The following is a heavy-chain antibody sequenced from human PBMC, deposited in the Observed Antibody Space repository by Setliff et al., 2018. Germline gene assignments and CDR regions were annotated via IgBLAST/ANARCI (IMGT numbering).Heavy chain of an antibody. J-gene: IGHJ4*02. Sequence: GGSLRLSCAVSGFTISDYWMHWVRKAPGKGLVWVSRLKSDGSSTLYADSVKGRFTISRDNAKNTLYLQMNSLRAEDTAVYYCARGRGSGTYYLFDNWGQGTLVTVSS. CDR1: GFTISDYW. CDR3: ARGRGSGTYYLFDN. CDR2: LKSDGSST. D-gene: IGHD1-26*01. V-gene: IGHV3-74*01.